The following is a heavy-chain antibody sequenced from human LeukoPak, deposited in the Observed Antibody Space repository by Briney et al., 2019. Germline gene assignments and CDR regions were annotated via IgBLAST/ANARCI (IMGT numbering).Heavy chain of an antibody. CDR1: GASISGFH. Sequence: SETLSLTCTVSGASISGFHWTWVRQPAGKGLEWIGLIYSSGSTLFNPSLKSRVAMSVDLTKNQLSLKLTSVTAADTAMSYCARKDGDSWGRGTLVTVSS. CDR3: ARKDGDS. CDR2: IYSSGST. V-gene: IGHV4-4*07. J-gene: IGHJ5*01.